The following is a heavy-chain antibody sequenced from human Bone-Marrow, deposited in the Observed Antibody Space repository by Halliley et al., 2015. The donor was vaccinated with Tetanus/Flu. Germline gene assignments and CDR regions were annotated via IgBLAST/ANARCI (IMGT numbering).Heavy chain of an antibody. CDR3: ARGYGVGYSYFDS. D-gene: IGHD2-15*01. V-gene: IGHV4-31*01. CDR2: ISSSGTT. J-gene: IGHJ4*02. CDR1: GGSINSGGFY. Sequence: TLSLTCTVSGGSINSGGFYWSWIRQHPGKGLEWIGYISSSGTTYYNPSLKSPVTVSVDTSKNQFSLKLTSVTAADTAVYYCARGYGVGYSYFDSWGQGTLVTVSS.